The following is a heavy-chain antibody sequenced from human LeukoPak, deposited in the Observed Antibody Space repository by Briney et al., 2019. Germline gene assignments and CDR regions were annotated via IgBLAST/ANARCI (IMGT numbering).Heavy chain of an antibody. D-gene: IGHD1-26*01. CDR1: GFTFSDHY. V-gene: IGHV3-72*01. CDR2: TRNKANSYTT. Sequence: PGGSLRLSCAASGFTFSDHYMDWVRQAPGKGLEWVGRTRNKANSYTTEYAASVKGRFTISRDDSKNSLYLQMNSLKTEDTAVYYCARNVMGATTDWFDPWGQGTLVTVSS. CDR3: ARNVMGATTDWFDP. J-gene: IGHJ5*02.